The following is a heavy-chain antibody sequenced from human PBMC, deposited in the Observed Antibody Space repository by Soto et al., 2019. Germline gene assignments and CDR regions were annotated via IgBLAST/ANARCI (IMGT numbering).Heavy chain of an antibody. V-gene: IGHV2-5*02. D-gene: IGHD1-26*01. Sequence: QITLKESSPTLVKPTQTLTLTCTFSGFSLRTSGVGVGWLRQPPGKALEWLAFIYWDDDKRYSPSLKSRLAITKDTSKSQVVLTMANMDPVDTATYYCAHRRVYSGDWNSGCFDYWGQGTLVTVSS. CDR2: IYWDDDK. J-gene: IGHJ4*02. CDR1: GFSLRTSGVG. CDR3: AHRRVYSGDWNSGCFDY.